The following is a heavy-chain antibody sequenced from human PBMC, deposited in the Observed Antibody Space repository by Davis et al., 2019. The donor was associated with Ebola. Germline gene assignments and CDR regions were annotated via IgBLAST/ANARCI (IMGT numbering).Heavy chain of an antibody. Sequence: GESLKISCAASGFTLSGNAITWVRQSPGRGLEWVADIRGNGNTYYADSVKGRFTISRDDPKSIVSVQMNNLRVEDTAVYYCAREGSGSYSDYWGQGTLVTVSS. CDR1: GFTLSGNA. CDR3: AREGSGSYSDY. V-gene: IGHV3-23*01. D-gene: IGHD1-26*01. J-gene: IGHJ4*02. CDR2: IRGNGNT.